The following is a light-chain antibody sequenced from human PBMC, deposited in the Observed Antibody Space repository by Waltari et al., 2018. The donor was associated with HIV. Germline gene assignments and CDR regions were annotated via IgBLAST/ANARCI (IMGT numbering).Light chain of an antibody. CDR3: AAWDDSLNGWV. J-gene: IGLJ3*02. Sequence: QSVLTQPPSASGPPGQRVTISCSGSSPTLGSNPVNWSQQLPGTAPKPLIYSNNQRPSGVPDRFSGSKSGTSASLAISGLQSEDEADYYCAAWDDSLNGWVFGGGTKLTVL. CDR1: SPTLGSNP. CDR2: SNN. V-gene: IGLV1-44*01.